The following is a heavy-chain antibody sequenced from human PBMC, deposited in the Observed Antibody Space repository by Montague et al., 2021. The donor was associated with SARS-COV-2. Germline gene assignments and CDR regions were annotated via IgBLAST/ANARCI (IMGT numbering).Heavy chain of an antibody. CDR3: ARLEPTRGVIIRGALHL. D-gene: IGHD3-10*01. CDR2: IYYSGSA. J-gene: IGHJ3*01. Sequence: SETLSLTCSVSGDSINNSSYYWGWIRQPPGKGLEWIGTIYYSGSAYYNPSLKSRVTISVDTSKDQFSLKLNSVTATDTAVYYCARLEPTRGVIIRGALHLWGQGTKVTVSS. V-gene: IGHV4-39*01. CDR1: GDSINNSSYY.